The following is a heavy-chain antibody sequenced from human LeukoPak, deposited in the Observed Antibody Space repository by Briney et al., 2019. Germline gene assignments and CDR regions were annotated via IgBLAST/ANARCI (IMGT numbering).Heavy chain of an antibody. D-gene: IGHD6-19*01. CDR3: ATGLSSGWQGH. CDR2: ISSSVSTI. Sequence: RGSLRLSCAASGFTFSSYEINWVRQAPGQGLEWVTYISSSVSTIYHAASLKGRFTISRDTAKNSLYLQMNSLRAEHTAVYYCATGLSSGWQGHWGQGTLVTVSS. V-gene: IGHV3-48*03. J-gene: IGHJ4*02. CDR1: GFTFSSYE.